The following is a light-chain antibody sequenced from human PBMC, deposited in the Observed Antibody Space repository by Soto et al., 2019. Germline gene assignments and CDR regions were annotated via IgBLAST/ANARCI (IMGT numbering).Light chain of an antibody. CDR1: QNININ. CDR3: QQYNSWPET. CDR2: AAS. J-gene: IGKJ1*01. Sequence: EIVMTQSPATLSVSPGERATLSCRASQNININLAWYQQKPGQAPRLLIYAASTRATGVPARFSGTGSGAGFTLPISSLQSEDFAVYFCQQYNSWPETFGQGTKVEIK. V-gene: IGKV3-15*01.